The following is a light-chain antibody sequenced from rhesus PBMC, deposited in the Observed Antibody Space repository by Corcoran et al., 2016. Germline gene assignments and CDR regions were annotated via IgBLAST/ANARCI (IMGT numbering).Light chain of an antibody. CDR2: EVS. CDR3: MQALEFPLT. Sequence: DIVMTQTPLSLPVTPGEPASISCRSSQSLLDSEDGNTYLDWYLQKPGQSPQLLIYEVSNLASGGPDRVSGSGSDTDFTLKISRVEAEYVGVYYCMQALEFPLTFGGGTKVEIK. CDR1: QSLLDSEDGNTY. V-gene: IGKV2-104*02. J-gene: IGKJ4*01.